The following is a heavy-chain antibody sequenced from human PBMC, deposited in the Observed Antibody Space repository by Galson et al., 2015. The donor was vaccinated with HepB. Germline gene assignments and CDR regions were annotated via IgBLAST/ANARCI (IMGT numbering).Heavy chain of an antibody. Sequence: PALVKPTQTLTLTCTFSGFSLSTSGVGVGWIRQPPGKALEWLALIYWDDDKRYSPSLKSRLTITKDTSKNQVVLTMTNMDPVDTATYYCAHHPLQEGIAARRGEFWFAPWGQGTRVTVSS. CDR3: AHHPLQEGIAARRGEFWFAP. V-gene: IGHV2-5*02. CDR1: GFSLSTSGVG. J-gene: IGHJ5*02. D-gene: IGHD6-6*01. CDR2: IYWDDDK.